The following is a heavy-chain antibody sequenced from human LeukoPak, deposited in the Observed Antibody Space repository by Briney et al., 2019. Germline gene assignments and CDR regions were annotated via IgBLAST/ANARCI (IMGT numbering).Heavy chain of an antibody. CDR3: ARGVKIFGVVIHKGNWFDP. Sequence: SETLSLTCAVYGGSFSGYYWSWIRQPPGKGLEWIGEINHSGSTNYNPSLKSRVTISADTSKNQFSLKLSSVTAADTAVYYCARGVKIFGVVIHKGNWFDPWGQGTLVTVSS. CDR2: INHSGST. CDR1: GGSFSGYY. J-gene: IGHJ5*02. D-gene: IGHD3-3*01. V-gene: IGHV4-34*01.